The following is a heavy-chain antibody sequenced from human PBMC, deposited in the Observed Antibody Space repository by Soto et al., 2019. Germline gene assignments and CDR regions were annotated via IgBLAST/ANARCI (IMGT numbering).Heavy chain of an antibody. CDR3: AKDLGITMVRGDQTDAFDI. D-gene: IGHD3-10*01. CDR2: ISGSGGST. Sequence: EVQLLESGGGLVQPGGSLRLSCAASGFTFSSYAMSWVRQAPGQGLEWVSAISGSGGSTYSADSVKGRFTISRDNSKNTLHLQKNTLRAEDTAVYYRAKDLGITMVRGDQTDAFDIWGQGTMVTVSS. CDR1: GFTFSSYA. V-gene: IGHV3-23*01. J-gene: IGHJ3*02.